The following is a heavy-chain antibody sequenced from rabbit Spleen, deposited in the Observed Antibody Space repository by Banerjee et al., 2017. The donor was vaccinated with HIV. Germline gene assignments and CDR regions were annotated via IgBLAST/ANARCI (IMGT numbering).Heavy chain of an antibody. CDR2: VYIIGGTT. CDR3: ARDSGSSFSSYGMDL. Sequence: QSLEESGGDLVQPGGSLTLTCTASGFDFSGDYMSWVRQAPGKGLEWIGCVYIIGGTTDYASWAKGRFTISKISSTTVTLQMTSLTVADTATYFCARDSGSSFSSYGMDLWGQGTLVTVS. J-gene: IGHJ6*01. CDR1: GFDFSGDY. V-gene: IGHV1S40*01. D-gene: IGHD8-1*01.